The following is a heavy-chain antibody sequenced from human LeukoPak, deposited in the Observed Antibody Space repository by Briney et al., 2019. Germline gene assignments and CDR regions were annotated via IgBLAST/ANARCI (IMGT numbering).Heavy chain of an antibody. D-gene: IGHD2-2*01. CDR1: GGSISSHY. Sequence: SETLSLTCTVSGGSISSHYWSWVRQPPGKGLEWIGFIYYSGGTNYNPSLKSRVPISVETSKNQFSLRLNSVTAAGTAVYYCAREGVGDQRFDYWGQGTLVTVSS. CDR3: AREGVGDQRFDY. V-gene: IGHV4-59*11. J-gene: IGHJ4*02. CDR2: IYYSGGT.